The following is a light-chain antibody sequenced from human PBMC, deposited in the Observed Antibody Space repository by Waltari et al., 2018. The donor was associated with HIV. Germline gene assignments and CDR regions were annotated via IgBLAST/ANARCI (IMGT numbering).Light chain of an antibody. V-gene: IGKV1-5*01. CDR1: QNITRW. CDR2: QAS. CDR3: QQYHAYPGT. J-gene: IGKJ4*01. Sequence: DIQMTQSPATLSASVGDRVTISCRASQNITRWLAWYQQRPGKPPKFLIYQASSLESGGPSRFSGSVSGTLFTLTINSLQPADFATYYCQQYHAYPGTFGGGTKVESK.